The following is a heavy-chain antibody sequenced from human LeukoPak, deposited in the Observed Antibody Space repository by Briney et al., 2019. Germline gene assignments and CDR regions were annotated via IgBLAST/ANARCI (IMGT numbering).Heavy chain of an antibody. V-gene: IGHV3-33*01. CDR3: ARDPSYGGNSALPIDY. D-gene: IGHD4-23*01. CDR2: IWYDGSNK. CDR1: GFTFSSYG. Sequence: GRSLRHSCAASGFTFSSYGMHWVRQAPGKGLEWVAVIWYDGSNKYYADSVKGRFTISRDNSKNTLYLQMNSLRAEDTAVYYCARDPSYGGNSALPIDYWGQGTLVTVSS. J-gene: IGHJ4*02.